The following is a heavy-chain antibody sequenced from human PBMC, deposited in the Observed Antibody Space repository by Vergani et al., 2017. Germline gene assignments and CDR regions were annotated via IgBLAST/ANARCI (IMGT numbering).Heavy chain of an antibody. D-gene: IGHD2-15*01. CDR3: ARRWVGYCSGGSCYGGWFDP. J-gene: IGHJ5*02. CDR1: GYSFTSYW. CDR2: IYPGDSDT. V-gene: IGHV5-51*01. Sequence: EVQLVQSGAEVKKPGESLKISCKGSGYSFTSYWIGWVRQMPGKGLGWMGIIYPGDSDTRYSPSFQGQVTISADKSISTAYLQWSSLKASDTAMYYCARRWVGYCSGGSCYGGWFDPWGQGTLVTVSS.